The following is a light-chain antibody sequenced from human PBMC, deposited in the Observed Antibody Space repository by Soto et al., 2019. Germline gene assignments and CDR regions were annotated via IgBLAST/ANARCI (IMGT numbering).Light chain of an antibody. CDR1: QSVHTY. CDR2: DAS. J-gene: IGKJ4*01. CDR3: QQYSKWPLT. Sequence: EIVLTHFPATLSFSPPERSTLFFRAGQSVHTYLAWYQQKPGQAPRLLISDASTRATGIPARFSGSGSGTEFILTISSLQSEDFAVYYCQQYSKWPLTFGGGTKVDIK. V-gene: IGKV3-15*01.